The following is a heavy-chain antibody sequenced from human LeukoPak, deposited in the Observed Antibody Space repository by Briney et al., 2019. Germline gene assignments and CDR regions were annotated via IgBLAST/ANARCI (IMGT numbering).Heavy chain of an antibody. V-gene: IGHV3-23*01. CDR2: ISGSGGST. J-gene: IGHJ4*02. CDR3: AKGGSGRITMIVVVINYFDY. CDR1: GFTFSSYA. Sequence: GGSLRLSCAASGFTFSSYAMSWVRQAPGKGLEWVSAISGSGGSTYYADSVKGRFTISRGNSKNTLYLQMNSLRAEDTAVYYCAKGGSGRITMIVVVINYFDYWGQGTLVTVSS. D-gene: IGHD3-22*01.